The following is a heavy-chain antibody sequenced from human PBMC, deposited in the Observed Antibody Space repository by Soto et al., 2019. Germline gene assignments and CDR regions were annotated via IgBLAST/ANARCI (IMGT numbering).Heavy chain of an antibody. CDR2: IWYDGSNK. CDR3: ARDQGRGYSYGFDY. J-gene: IGHJ4*02. Sequence: QVQLVESGGAVVKPGGSLRLSGAAPGLTFSGIGMNWVRKAPGKGLEGGAVIWYDGSNKYYEDSVKGRFTISRDNSKNTLYLQMNSLRAEDTAVYYCARDQGRGYSYGFDYWGQGTLVTVSS. D-gene: IGHD5-18*01. CDR1: GLTFSGIG. V-gene: IGHV3-33*01.